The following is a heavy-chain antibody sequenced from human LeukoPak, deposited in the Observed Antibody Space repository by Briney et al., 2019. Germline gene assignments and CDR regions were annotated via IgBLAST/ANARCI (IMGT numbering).Heavy chain of an antibody. CDR2: IYTSGST. Sequence: SETLSLTCTVSGGSISSYYWSWIRQPAGKGLEWIGRIYTSGSTNYNPSLKSRVTMSVDTSKNQFSLKLGSVTAADTAVYYCARGLNDFWSGYTLFDPWGQGTLVTVSS. CDR3: ARGLNDFWSGYTLFDP. V-gene: IGHV4-4*07. J-gene: IGHJ5*02. D-gene: IGHD3-3*01. CDR1: GGSISSYY.